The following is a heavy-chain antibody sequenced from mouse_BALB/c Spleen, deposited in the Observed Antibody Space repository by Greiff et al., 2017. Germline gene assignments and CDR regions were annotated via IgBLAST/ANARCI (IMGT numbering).Heavy chain of an antibody. D-gene: IGHD1-2*01. V-gene: IGHV5-9-4*01. Sequence: EVMLVESGGGLVKPGGSLKLSCAASGFTFSSYAMSWVRQSPDKRLEWVAEISSGGSYTYYPDTVTGRFTISRDNAKNTLYLEMSSLRSEDTAMYYCARQTSVRHAMDYWGQGTSVTVSS. CDR3: ARQTSVRHAMDY. CDR1: GFTFSSYA. CDR2: ISSGGSYT. J-gene: IGHJ4*01.